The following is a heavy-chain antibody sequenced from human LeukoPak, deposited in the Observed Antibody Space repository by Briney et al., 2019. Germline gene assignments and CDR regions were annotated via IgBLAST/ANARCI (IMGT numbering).Heavy chain of an antibody. D-gene: IGHD3-22*01. Sequence: SSETLSLTCTVSGGSISSGGYYWSWIRQHPGKGLEWIGYIYYSGSTYYNPSLKSRVTISVGTSKNQFSLKLSSVTAADTAVYYCAREPTYYYDSSGYFTYYYYYYGMDVWGQGTTVTVSS. V-gene: IGHV4-31*03. CDR2: IYYSGST. CDR1: GGSISSGGYY. CDR3: AREPTYYYDSSGYFTYYYYYYGMDV. J-gene: IGHJ6*02.